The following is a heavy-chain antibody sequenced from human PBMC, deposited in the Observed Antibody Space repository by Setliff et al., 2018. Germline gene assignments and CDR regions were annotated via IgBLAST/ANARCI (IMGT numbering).Heavy chain of an antibody. CDR3: ARDGVAGLPVD. D-gene: IGHD6-19*01. Sequence: ASVKVSCKASGYIFAGYYMHWVRQTPGQGLEWMGWINPNNGKTNYAQKIQGRVTMTTDTSTSTAYMDLRSLRSDDTATYYCARDGVAGLPVDWGQGTLVTVSS. CDR1: GYIFAGYY. J-gene: IGHJ4*02. CDR2: INPNNGKT. V-gene: IGHV1-18*01.